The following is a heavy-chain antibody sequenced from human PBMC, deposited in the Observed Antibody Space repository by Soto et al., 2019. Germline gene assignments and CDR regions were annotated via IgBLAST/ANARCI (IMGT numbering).Heavy chain of an antibody. J-gene: IGHJ4*02. CDR2: IIPIFGTA. D-gene: IGHD3-9*01. CDR3: ARGYYDILTGPYYFDY. Sequence: ASVKVSCKASGGTFSSYAISWVRQAPGQGLEWMGGIIPIFGTANYAQKFQGRVTITADKSTSTAYMELGSLRSEDTAVYYCARGYYDILTGPYYFDYWGQGTLVTVSS. CDR1: GGTFSSYA. V-gene: IGHV1-69*06.